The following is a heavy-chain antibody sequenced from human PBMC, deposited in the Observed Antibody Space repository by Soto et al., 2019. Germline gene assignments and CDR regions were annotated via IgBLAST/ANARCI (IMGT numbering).Heavy chain of an antibody. CDR3: ARIDRIAWYFDS. D-gene: IGHD2-21*01. V-gene: IGHV4-31*11. CDR2: ISHPAYE. CDR1: GGSLGSVGFY. Sequence: QVQLQESGPGLVKASQTLSLTCGVSGGSLGSVGFYWSWVRQRPGKGLEWIAYISHPAYEYYSPSLKSRLTISVDTSKNQFSLTLRSVIAADTAVYYCARIDRIAWYFDSWGQGTLVTVSS. J-gene: IGHJ4*02.